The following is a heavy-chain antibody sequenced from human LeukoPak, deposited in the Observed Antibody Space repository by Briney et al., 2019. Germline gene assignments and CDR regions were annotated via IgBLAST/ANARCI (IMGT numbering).Heavy chain of an antibody. Sequence: SETLSLTCAVFGGSLSGYYWTWIRQPPGKGLEWIGEIIDDGTTKYNSSLKSRVTISVGTSKNQFSLKLSSVTAADTAVYYCARSSYCSSTSCYGNNWFDPWGQGTLVTVSS. V-gene: IGHV4-34*12. D-gene: IGHD2-2*01. J-gene: IGHJ5*02. CDR3: ARSSYCSSTSCYGNNWFDP. CDR2: IIDDGTT. CDR1: GGSLSGYY.